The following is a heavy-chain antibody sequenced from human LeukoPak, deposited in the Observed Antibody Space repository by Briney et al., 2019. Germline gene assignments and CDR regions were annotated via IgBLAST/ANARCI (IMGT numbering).Heavy chain of an antibody. J-gene: IGHJ3*02. Sequence: SETLSLTCAVHGGSFSGYYWSWIRQPPGKGLEWIGEINHSGSTNYNPSLKSRVTISVDTSKNQFSLKLSSVTAADTAVYYCARGQAFDIWGQGTMVTVSS. V-gene: IGHV4-34*01. CDR1: GGSFSGYY. CDR3: ARGQAFDI. CDR2: INHSGST.